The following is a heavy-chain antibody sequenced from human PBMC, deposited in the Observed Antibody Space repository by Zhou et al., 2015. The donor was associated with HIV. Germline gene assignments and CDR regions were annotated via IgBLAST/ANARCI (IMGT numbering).Heavy chain of an antibody. V-gene: IGHV3-30*02. J-gene: IGHJ6*03. Sequence: QVQLVESGGGVVQPGRSLRLSCAASGFSIFPMHWVRQAPGKGLEWVAYIRFDGRDKYYADSVKGRFIISRDNAKNTMYLQMNSLRPEDTALYYCAKAWGGVSAPDYYYYMDVWGKGTTVTVSS. CDR1: GFSIFP. D-gene: IGHD7-27*01. CDR2: IRFDGRDK. CDR3: AKAWGGVSAPDYYYYMDV.